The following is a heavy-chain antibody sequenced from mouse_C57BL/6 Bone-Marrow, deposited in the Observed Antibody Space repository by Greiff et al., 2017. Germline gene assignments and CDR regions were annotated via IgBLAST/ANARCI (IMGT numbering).Heavy chain of an antibody. V-gene: IGHV1-53*01. J-gene: IGHJ1*03. CDR3: GYYGYDGPCWYFDV. CDR1: GYTFTSYW. Sequence: VQLQQPGTELVKPGASVKLSCKASGYTFTSYWMHWVKQRPGQGLEWIGNINPSNGGTNYNEKFKSKATLTVDKSSRTAYMQLSSLTSEDSAVYYCGYYGYDGPCWYFDVWGTGTTVTVSS. CDR2: INPSNGGT. D-gene: IGHD2-2*01.